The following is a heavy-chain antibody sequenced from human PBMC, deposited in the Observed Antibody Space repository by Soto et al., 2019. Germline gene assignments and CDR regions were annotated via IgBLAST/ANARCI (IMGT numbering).Heavy chain of an antibody. CDR2: IIPILGIA. CDR1: GGTFSSYT. Sequence: ASVKVSCKASGGTFSSYTISWVRQAPGQGLEWMGRIIPILGIANYAQKFQGRVTITADKSTSTAYMELSSLRSEDTAVYYCARDQKAVAGPPYFDYWGQGTLVTVSS. D-gene: IGHD6-19*01. CDR3: ARDQKAVAGPPYFDY. J-gene: IGHJ4*02. V-gene: IGHV1-69*04.